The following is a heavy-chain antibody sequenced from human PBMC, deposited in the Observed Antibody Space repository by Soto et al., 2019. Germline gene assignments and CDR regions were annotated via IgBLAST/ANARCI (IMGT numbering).Heavy chain of an antibody. CDR3: ARNGIIGSYDDALDI. V-gene: IGHV4-39*01. Sequence: SETLSLTCTVSGGSISSSSCHWGWIRQPPGKGLEWIASIKYSGTTFYNPSLKSRFTVSLDTSKTLFALNLSSVIALVMAVYYCARNGIIGSYDDALDIWAQGT. CDR1: GGSISSSSCH. J-gene: IGHJ3*02. CDR2: IKYSGTT. D-gene: IGHD1-26*01.